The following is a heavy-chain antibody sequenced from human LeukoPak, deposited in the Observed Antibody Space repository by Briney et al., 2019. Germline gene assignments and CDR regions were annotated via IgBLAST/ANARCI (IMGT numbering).Heavy chain of an antibody. CDR3: ARVTYYYGSGSYYFYFDY. J-gene: IGHJ4*02. D-gene: IGHD3-10*01. Sequence: GASVTVSCKASGYTFTGYYMHWVRQAPGQGLEWMGWINPNSGGTNYAQKFQGRVTMTSDTSISTAYMELRRLRSDDTAVYYCARVTYYYGSGSYYFYFDYWGQGTLVTVSS. V-gene: IGHV1-2*02. CDR2: INPNSGGT. CDR1: GYTFTGYY.